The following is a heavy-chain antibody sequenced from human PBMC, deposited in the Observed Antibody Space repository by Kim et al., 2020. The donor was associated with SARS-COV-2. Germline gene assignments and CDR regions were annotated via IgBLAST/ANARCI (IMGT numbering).Heavy chain of an antibody. Sequence: YDDQGKGRFTSSDANAKNSLYLQMNSLRAEDTAVYYCARGGSGSYSHFDYWGQGTLVTVSS. D-gene: IGHD3-10*01. CDR3: ARGGSGSYSHFDY. V-gene: IGHV3-21*01. J-gene: IGHJ4*02.